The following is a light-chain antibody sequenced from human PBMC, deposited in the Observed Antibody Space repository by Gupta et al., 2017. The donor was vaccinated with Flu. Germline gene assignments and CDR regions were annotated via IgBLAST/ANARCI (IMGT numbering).Light chain of an antibody. CDR2: GAS. J-gene: IGKJ2*02. Sequence: EIVLTQSPGTLSLSPGERVTLSCRASQSVTSNYLAWYQQKPGQAPRLLIYGASSRATGIPDRFSGSGSGTDFTLTISRLEPEDFAVYYCQQDGSSPCTFGQGTKLEIK. CDR3: QQDGSSPCT. V-gene: IGKV3-20*01. CDR1: QSVTSNY.